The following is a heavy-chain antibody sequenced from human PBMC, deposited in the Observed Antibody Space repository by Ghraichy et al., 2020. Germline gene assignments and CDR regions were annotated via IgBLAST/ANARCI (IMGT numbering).Heavy chain of an antibody. Sequence: GGSLRLSCAASGFTFSNYHMNWVRQAPGKGLEWVAVMSYDGSNPYHADSVKGRFTISRDNSKNTLYLQMNSLRAEDTAVYYCAKDRDFYGSGSPPDSFDFWGHGTLVTVSS. D-gene: IGHD3-10*01. CDR2: MSYDGSNP. V-gene: IGHV3-30*18. J-gene: IGHJ3*01. CDR1: GFTFSNYH. CDR3: AKDRDFYGSGSPPDSFDF.